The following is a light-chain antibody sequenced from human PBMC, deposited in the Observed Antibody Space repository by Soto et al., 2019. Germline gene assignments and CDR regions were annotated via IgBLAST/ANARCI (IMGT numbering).Light chain of an antibody. V-gene: IGLV5-45*01. CDR3: MIWHSNTWV. Sequence: QLVLTQPASLSASPGASASLTCTLRSGINVGTYRIYWYQQKPGSPPQYLLRYKSDSDNQQGSGVPSRFSGSKDASANAGILLISGLQSEDEADYYCMIWHSNTWVFGGGTKLTVL. CDR1: SGINVGTYR. J-gene: IGLJ3*02. CDR2: YKSDSDN.